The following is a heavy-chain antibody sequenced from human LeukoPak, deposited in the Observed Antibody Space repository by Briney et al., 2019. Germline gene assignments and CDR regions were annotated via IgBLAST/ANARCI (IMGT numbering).Heavy chain of an antibody. J-gene: IGHJ4*02. V-gene: IGHV3-48*01. CDR2: IRPSGSHM. D-gene: IGHD7-27*01. CDR1: GFTFSGFS. Sequence: GGSLRLSCAASGFTFSGFSLNWVRQAPGKGLKWISNIRPSGSHMYYAASVKGRFTISRDSATNSLYLQMNNLKVDDSAVYSCVRDFNWAFDSWGQGTLVTVSS. CDR3: VRDFNWAFDS.